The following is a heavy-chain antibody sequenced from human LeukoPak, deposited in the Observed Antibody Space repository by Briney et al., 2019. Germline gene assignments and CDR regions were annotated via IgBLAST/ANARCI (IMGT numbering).Heavy chain of an antibody. CDR2: IYYSGST. V-gene: IGHV4-59*01. D-gene: IGHD5-18*01. J-gene: IGHJ5*02. Sequence: PSETLSLTCTVSGGSISSYYWSWIRQPPGKGLEWIGYIYYSGSTNYNPSLKSRVTISVDTSKNQFSLKLSSVTAADTAVYYCARTSQLWSNSWFDPWGQGTLVTVSS. CDR3: ARTSQLWSNSWFDP. CDR1: GGSISSYY.